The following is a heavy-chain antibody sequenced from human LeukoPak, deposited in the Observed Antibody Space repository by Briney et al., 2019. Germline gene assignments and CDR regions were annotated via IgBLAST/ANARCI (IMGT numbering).Heavy chain of an antibody. Sequence: SETLSLTCTVSGGSISSGGYYWSWIRQHPGKGLEWIGYIYYSGSTYYNPSLKSRVTISVDTSKNRFSLKLSSVTAADTAVYYCARDARNDYGDYVPFDYWGQGTLVTVSS. CDR2: IYYSGST. D-gene: IGHD4-17*01. V-gene: IGHV4-31*03. CDR1: GGSISSGGYY. CDR3: ARDARNDYGDYVPFDY. J-gene: IGHJ4*02.